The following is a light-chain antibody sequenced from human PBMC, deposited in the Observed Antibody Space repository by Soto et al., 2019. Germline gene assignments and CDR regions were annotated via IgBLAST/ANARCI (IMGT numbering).Light chain of an antibody. V-gene: IGLV1-40*01. CDR1: SSNIGAGYD. CDR2: GNS. J-gene: IGLJ2*01. CDR3: QSYDSSLSGSV. Sequence: QTVVTQPPSVSGAPGQRVTISCTGSSSNIGAGYDVHWYQHLPGTAPKLLIYGNSNRPSGVPDRFSGSQSGTSASLAITGLQAEDEAEYYCQSYDSSLSGSVFGGGTQLTVL.